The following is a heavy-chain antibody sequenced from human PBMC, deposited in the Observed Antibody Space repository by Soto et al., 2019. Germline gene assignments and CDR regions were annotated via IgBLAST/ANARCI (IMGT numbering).Heavy chain of an antibody. D-gene: IGHD4-4*01. V-gene: IGHV4-30-4*01. CDR1: GGSISSGDYY. J-gene: IGHJ5*02. Sequence: PSETLSLTCTVSGGSISSGDYYWSWIRQPPGKGLEWIGYIYYSGSTYYNPSLKSRVTISVDTSKNQFSLKLSSVTAADRAVYYCARDRVTGWFDPWGQGTLVTVSS. CDR3: ARDRVTGWFDP. CDR2: IYYSGST.